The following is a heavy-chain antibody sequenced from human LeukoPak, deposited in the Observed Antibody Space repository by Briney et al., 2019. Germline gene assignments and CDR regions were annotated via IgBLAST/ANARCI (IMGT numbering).Heavy chain of an antibody. CDR2: IYSGGST. Sequence: GGSLRLSCAASGFTVSSNYMSWVRQAPGKGLEWVSVIYSGGSTYYADSVKGRFTISRDNSKNTLYLQMNSLRAEDTAVYYCARDRLDAYYDFWSGYQKPEYYYYGMDVWGQGTTVTVSS. D-gene: IGHD3-3*01. V-gene: IGHV3-66*01. CDR1: GFTVSSNY. CDR3: ARDRLDAYYDFWSGYQKPEYYYYGMDV. J-gene: IGHJ6*02.